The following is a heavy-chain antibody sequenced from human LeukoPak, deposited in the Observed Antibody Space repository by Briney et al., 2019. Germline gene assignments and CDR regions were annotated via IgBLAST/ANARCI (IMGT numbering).Heavy chain of an antibody. CDR3: ARTLRLGTPRAFDI. V-gene: IGHV3-7*05. CDR1: GSTFSSYW. CDR2: IHEDGSDK. J-gene: IGHJ3*02. Sequence: GGSLRLSCVVSGSTFSSYWMNWVRQAPGKGLEWVANIHEDGSDKYYVDSVKGRFTISRDNAKNSLYLQMNSLRAEDTALYYCARTLRLGTPRAFDIWGRGTVVTVSS. D-gene: IGHD1-14*01.